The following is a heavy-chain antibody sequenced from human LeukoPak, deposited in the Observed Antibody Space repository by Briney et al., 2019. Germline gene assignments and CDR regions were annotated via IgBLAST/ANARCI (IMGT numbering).Heavy chain of an antibody. CDR3: ARELRNDFWKVAWFDP. CDR1: GFTVSSNY. CDR2: IYSGGST. D-gene: IGHD3-3*01. Sequence: PGGSLRLSCAASGFTVSSNYTSWVRQAPGKGLEWVSVIYSGGSTYYADSVKGRFTISRDNSKNTLYLQMNSLRAEDTAVYYCARELRNDFWKVAWFDPWGQGTLVTVSS. J-gene: IGHJ5*02. V-gene: IGHV3-53*01.